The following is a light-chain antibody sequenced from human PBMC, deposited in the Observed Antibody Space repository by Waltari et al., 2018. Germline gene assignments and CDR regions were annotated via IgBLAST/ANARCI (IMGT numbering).Light chain of an antibody. CDR1: SLRSSY. V-gene: IGLV3-19*01. CDR2: GKN. J-gene: IGLJ3*02. CDR3: NSRDSSGNHLV. Sequence: SSELTQDPAVSVALGQTVRITCQGDSLRSSYASWYQQKPGQAPVLVIYGKNHRPSGIPDRFSGSSSGNPASVTITGAQAEDEADYYCNSRDSSGNHLVFGGGTKLTVL.